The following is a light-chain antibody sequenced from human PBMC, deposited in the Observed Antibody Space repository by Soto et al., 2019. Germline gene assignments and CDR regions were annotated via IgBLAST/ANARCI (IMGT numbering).Light chain of an antibody. CDR3: QEYGTSFTWT. V-gene: IGKV1-5*01. J-gene: IGKJ1*01. CDR1: QNISFW. Sequence: DIQITQSPSTLSASVGDRVTITRRPSQNISFWLAWYQQKSGKAPKVLMHSASNLENGVPSRFSGSGSGTEFTLTISSLQPEDYATYFCQEYGTSFTWTFGQGTKVDIK. CDR2: SAS.